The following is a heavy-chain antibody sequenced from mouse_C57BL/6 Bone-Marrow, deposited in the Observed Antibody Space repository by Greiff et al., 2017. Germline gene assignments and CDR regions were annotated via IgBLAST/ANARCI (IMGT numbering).Heavy chain of an antibody. CDR2: IYPGDGDT. J-gene: IGHJ3*01. Sequence: VQLQQSGPELVKPGASVKISCKASGYAFSSSWMNWVKQRPGKGLEWIGRIYPGDGDTNYNGKFKGKATLTADKSSSTAYMQLSSLTSEDSAVYVCARGNDGYYVPLFAYWGQGTLVTVSA. V-gene: IGHV1-82*01. CDR3: ARGNDGYYVPLFAY. D-gene: IGHD2-3*01. CDR1: GYAFSSSW.